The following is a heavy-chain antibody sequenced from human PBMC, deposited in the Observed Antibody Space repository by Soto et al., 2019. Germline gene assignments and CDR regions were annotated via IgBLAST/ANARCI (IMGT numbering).Heavy chain of an antibody. D-gene: IGHD5-18*01. V-gene: IGHV1-69*13. CDR2: IIPLFGTT. CDR3: ATQIDTVMVFRD. Sequence: SVKVSCKAYGGTFSSYGISWVRQAPGQGLEWMGGIIPLFGTTNFAHKFKGRVTITADESTSTAYMELRSLRSDDTAVYYCATQIDTVMVFRDWGQGTLVTVSS. CDR1: GGTFSSYG. J-gene: IGHJ4*02.